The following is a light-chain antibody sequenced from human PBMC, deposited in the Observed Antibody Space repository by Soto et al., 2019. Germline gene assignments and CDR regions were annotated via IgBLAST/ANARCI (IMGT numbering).Light chain of an antibody. V-gene: IGLV1-47*01. J-gene: IGLJ2*01. Sequence: QSVLTQPPSASGTPGQTVTLSCSGSSSNVGSAYIYWYQHLPGTAPKLLIYRNNQRPSGVPDRFSASKSGTSASLAISGLRSEDDADYYCAAWDDSLVVFGAGTKLTVL. CDR3: AAWDDSLVV. CDR1: SSNVGSAY. CDR2: RNN.